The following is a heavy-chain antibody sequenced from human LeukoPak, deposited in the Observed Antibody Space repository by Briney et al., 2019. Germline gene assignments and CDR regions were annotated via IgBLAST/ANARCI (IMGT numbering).Heavy chain of an antibody. J-gene: IGHJ6*03. D-gene: IGHD3-9*01. CDR2: IYYSGST. CDR1: GGSISSYY. Sequence: SETLSLTCTVSGGSISSYYWSWIRQPPGKGLEWIGYIYYSGSTNYNPSLKSRVTISVDTSKNQFSLKLSSVTAADTAVYYCASTGNYDILTGYYYYYMDVWGKGTTVTVSS. V-gene: IGHV4-59*01. CDR3: ASTGNYDILTGYYYYYMDV.